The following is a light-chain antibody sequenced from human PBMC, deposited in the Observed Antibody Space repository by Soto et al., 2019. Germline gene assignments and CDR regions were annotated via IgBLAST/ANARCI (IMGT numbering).Light chain of an antibody. CDR2: EVT. CDR1: GSDVGGYNY. Sequence: QSALTQPASVFGSPGQSITISCTGTGSDVGGYNYVSWYQQHPGRAPKLIIYEVTNRPSGVSNRFSGSKSGNTASLTISGLQAEDEADYYCSSYTIRSTLVFGTGTKLTVL. CDR3: SSYTIRSTLV. V-gene: IGLV2-14*01. J-gene: IGLJ1*01.